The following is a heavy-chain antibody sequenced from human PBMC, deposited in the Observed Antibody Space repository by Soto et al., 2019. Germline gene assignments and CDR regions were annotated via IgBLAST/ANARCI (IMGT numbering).Heavy chain of an antibody. V-gene: IGHV6-1*01. J-gene: IGHJ6*02. CDR3: ARDSVRVENYDISDYYYYGMDV. Sequence: QTLSLTCAISGDSVSSNSAAWNWIRQSPSRGLEWLGRTYYRSKWYNDYAVSVKSRITINPDTSKNQFSLQLNSVTPEDTAVYYCARDSVRVENYDISDYYYYGMDVWGQGTTVTVSS. CDR1: GDSVSSNSAA. D-gene: IGHD3-9*01. CDR2: TYYRSKWYN.